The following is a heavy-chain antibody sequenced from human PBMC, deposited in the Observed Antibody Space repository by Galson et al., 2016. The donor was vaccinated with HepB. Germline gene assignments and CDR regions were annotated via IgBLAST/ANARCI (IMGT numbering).Heavy chain of an antibody. V-gene: IGHV1-69*02. CDR2: IIPILGIT. D-gene: IGHD4-11*01. J-gene: IGHJ6*02. Sequence: SVKVSCKASGGSFSSYIIHWVRQAPGQRLEWMGRIIPILGITNYAQDFQGRVTISADISTSTASMELTSLRSDDTAVYFCARADYSSSPYVSLRYGMDVWGQGTTVTVSS. CDR3: ARADYSSSPYVSLRYGMDV. CDR1: GGSFSSYI.